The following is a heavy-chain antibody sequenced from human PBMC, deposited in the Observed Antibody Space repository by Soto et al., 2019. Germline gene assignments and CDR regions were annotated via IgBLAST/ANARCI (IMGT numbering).Heavy chain of an antibody. D-gene: IGHD3-16*01. J-gene: IGHJ6*02. CDR3: ARDSRLITGDGMAV. V-gene: IGHV3-30-3*01. Sequence: QVQLVESGGGVVQPGRSLRLSCAASGFTFSSYAMHWVRQAPGKGLEWVAVISYDGSNKYYADSVKGRFTISRDNSKNTLYLQMNSLRAEDTAVYYCARDSRLITGDGMAVWGPGTTVTVSS. CDR1: GFTFSSYA. CDR2: ISYDGSNK.